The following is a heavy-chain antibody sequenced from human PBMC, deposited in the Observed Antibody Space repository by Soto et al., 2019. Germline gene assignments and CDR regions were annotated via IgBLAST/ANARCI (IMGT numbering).Heavy chain of an antibody. CDR1: GFTFSSYA. J-gene: IGHJ5*02. CDR2: ISGSGGST. CDR3: AKDVAYSGGWNWFDP. V-gene: IGHV3-23*01. D-gene: IGHD6-19*01. Sequence: GGSLRFSCAASGFTFSSYAMSWVPQAPGKGLEWVSAISGSGGSTYYADSGKGRFTISRDNSKNALYLQMNSLRAEDAAVYYWAKDVAYSGGWNWFDPGGQGTLVPV.